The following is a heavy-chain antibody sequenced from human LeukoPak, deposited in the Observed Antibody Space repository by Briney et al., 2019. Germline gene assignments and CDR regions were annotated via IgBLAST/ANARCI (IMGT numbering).Heavy chain of an antibody. CDR3: ARGSSGSGSYYTFDY. CDR1: GYTFPNYG. CDR2: ISAYNGNT. V-gene: IGHV1-18*01. J-gene: IGHJ4*02. D-gene: IGHD3-10*01. Sequence: ASVKVSCKASGYTFPNYGISWVRQAPGQGLEWMGWISAYNGNTNYAQKLQGRVTMTTDTPTSTVYMELSSLRSEDTAVYYCARGSSGSGSYYTFDYWGQGTLVTVSS.